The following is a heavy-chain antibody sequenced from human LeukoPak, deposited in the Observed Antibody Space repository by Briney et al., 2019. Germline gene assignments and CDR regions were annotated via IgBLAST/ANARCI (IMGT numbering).Heavy chain of an antibody. D-gene: IGHD5-24*01. CDR2: ISSSSSYI. Sequence: VGSLRLSCAASGFTFSSYSMNWVRQAPGKGLEWVSSISSSSSYIYYADSVKGRFTISRDNAKNSLYLQMNSLRAEDTALYYCAKDGKGDGGYNFYYFDYWGQGTLVTVSS. V-gene: IGHV3-21*04. CDR3: AKDGKGDGGYNFYYFDY. CDR1: GFTFSSYS. J-gene: IGHJ4*02.